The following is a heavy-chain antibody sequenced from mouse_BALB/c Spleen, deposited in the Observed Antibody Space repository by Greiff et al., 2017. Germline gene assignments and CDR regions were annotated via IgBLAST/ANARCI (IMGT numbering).Heavy chain of an antibody. CDR3: AREGYGNYGYYAMDY. CDR1: GFSLTSYG. J-gene: IGHJ4*01. D-gene: IGHD2-10*02. CDR2: IWAGGST. Sequence: QVQLKQSGPGLVAPSQSLSITCTVSGFSLTSYGVHWVRQPPGKGLEWLGVIWAGGSTHYNSALMSRLSIRKDNSKSQVFLKMNSLQTDDTAMYYCAREGYGNYGYYAMDYWGQGTSVTVSS. V-gene: IGHV2-9*02.